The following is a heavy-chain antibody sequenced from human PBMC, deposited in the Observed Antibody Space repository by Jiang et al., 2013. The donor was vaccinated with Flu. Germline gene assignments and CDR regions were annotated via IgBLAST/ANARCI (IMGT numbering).Heavy chain of an antibody. Sequence: QTLSLTCAISGDSVSSNRAAWNWIRQSPMRGLEWLGRTYYRSKWYNDYAVSVESRITIKSDTFKNQFSLHLNSVTPEDTDIYYCARGVAVGDTVPFNWFDPWGQGALVTVSS. D-gene: IGHD6-19*01. J-gene: IGHJ5*02. CDR1: GDSVSSNRAA. CDR2: TYYRSKWYN. CDR3: ARGVAVGDTVPFNWFDP. V-gene: IGHV6-1*01.